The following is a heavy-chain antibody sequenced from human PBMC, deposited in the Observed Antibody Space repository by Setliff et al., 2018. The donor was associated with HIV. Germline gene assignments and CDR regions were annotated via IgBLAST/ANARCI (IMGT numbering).Heavy chain of an antibody. CDR3: ARPNYYDSSGSFDY. D-gene: IGHD3-22*01. J-gene: IGHJ4*02. CDR1: GFILSSYA. V-gene: IGHV3-21*01. Sequence: GESLKISCAASGFILSSYAVSWVRQAPGKGLEWVSYISSSSSYTHYADSVKGRFTISRDNVKNSLYLQMNSLRAEDTAVYYCARPNYYDSSGSFDYWGQGTLVTVSS. CDR2: ISSSSSYT.